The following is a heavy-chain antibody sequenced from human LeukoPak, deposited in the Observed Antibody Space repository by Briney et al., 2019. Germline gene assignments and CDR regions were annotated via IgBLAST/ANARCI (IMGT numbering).Heavy chain of an antibody. D-gene: IGHD5-18*01. J-gene: IGHJ4*02. CDR1: GYSFSSCW. CDR2: IYPGDSDT. Sequence: GESLKISCKGSGYSFSSCWIGWVRQMPGKGLEWMGIIYPGDSDTRYSPSFQGQVTISSDKSISTAYLQWSTLKASDTAIYYCARRTAMGKSDFDYWGQGTLVTVSS. V-gene: IGHV5-51*01. CDR3: ARRTAMGKSDFDY.